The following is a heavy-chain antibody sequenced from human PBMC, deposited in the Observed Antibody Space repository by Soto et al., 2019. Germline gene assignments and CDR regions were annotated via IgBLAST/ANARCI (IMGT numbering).Heavy chain of an antibody. CDR3: AKFKGSVNAGLDI. J-gene: IGHJ3*02. V-gene: IGHV3-23*01. Sequence: EVQLLESGGGLVQPGGSLRLSCAASGFTFSNYTMTWVRQAPGKGLEWVSGISSSGDNTYYPNSVRGRFTISRDNSKDTLFLQMSSLRDENTAAYYCAKFKGSVNAGLDIWGQGTMVTVSS. D-gene: IGHD6-13*01. CDR2: ISSSGDNT. CDR1: GFTFSNYT.